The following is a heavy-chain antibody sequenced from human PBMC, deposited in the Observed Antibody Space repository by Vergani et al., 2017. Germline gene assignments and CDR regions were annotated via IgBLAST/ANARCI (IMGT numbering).Heavy chain of an antibody. D-gene: IGHD2-8*01. CDR3: ATPILEFSGVGGLGDY. CDR1: GYTFTSYD. CDR2: MNPNSGNT. J-gene: IGHJ4*02. V-gene: IGHV1-8*01. Sequence: QVQLVQSGAEVKKPGASVKVSCKASGYTFTSYDINWVRQATGQGLEWMGWMNPNSGNTGYAQKFQGRVTMTMNTSISTAYMELSSLRSEDTAVYYCATPILEFSGVGGLGDYWGQGTLVTVSS.